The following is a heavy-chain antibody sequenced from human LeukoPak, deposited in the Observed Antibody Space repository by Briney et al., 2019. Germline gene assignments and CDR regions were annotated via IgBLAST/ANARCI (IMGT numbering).Heavy chain of an antibody. CDR1: GFTFSTYA. V-gene: IGHV4-34*01. Sequence: GSLRLSCAASGFTFSTYAMTWVRQAPGKGLEWIGEINHSGSTNYDPSLKSRVTISVDTSKNQFSLKLSSVTAADTAVYYCARGDSFSGNIACWGQGTLVTVSS. D-gene: IGHD2-21*01. J-gene: IGHJ4*02. CDR2: INHSGST. CDR3: ARGDSFSGNIAC.